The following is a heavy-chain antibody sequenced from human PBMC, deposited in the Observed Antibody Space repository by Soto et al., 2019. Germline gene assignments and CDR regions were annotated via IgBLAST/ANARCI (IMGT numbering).Heavy chain of an antibody. Sequence: PGGSLRLSCAASGFTFSSYAMHWVRQAPGKGLEWVAVMSYDGSNKYYADSVKGRFTISRDNSKNTLCLQMNSLRTEDTAVYYCARDPYGMDVWGQGTTVTVSS. J-gene: IGHJ6*02. CDR1: GFTFSSYA. V-gene: IGHV3-30-3*01. CDR2: MSYDGSNK. CDR3: ARDPYGMDV.